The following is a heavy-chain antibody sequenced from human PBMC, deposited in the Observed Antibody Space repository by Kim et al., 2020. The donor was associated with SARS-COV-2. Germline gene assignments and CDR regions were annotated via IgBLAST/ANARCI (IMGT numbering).Heavy chain of an antibody. V-gene: IGHV1-69*13. J-gene: IGHJ6*02. D-gene: IGHD3-10*01. CDR2: IIPIFGTA. Sequence: SVKVSCKASGGTFSSYAISWVRQAPGQGLEWMGGIIPIFGTANYAQKFQGRVTITADESTSTAYMELSSLRSEDTAVYYCARGVYPYYYGSGSYSGTPYYYYGMDVWGQGTTVTVSS. CDR1: GGTFSSYA. CDR3: ARGVYPYYYGSGSYSGTPYYYYGMDV.